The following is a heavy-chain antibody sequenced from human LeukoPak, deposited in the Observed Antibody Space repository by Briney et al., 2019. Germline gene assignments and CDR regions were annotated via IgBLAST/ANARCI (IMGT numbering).Heavy chain of an antibody. CDR3: ARLQHDSGYLYGMDV. J-gene: IGHJ6*02. CDR1: GGSISSSSYY. V-gene: IGHV4-39*01. D-gene: IGHD1-26*01. Sequence: PSETLSLTCTVSGGSISSSSYYWGWIRQPPGKGLEWIGSVYYSGTTYYSPSLRSRVTISVDTSKNQFSLKVRSVTAADTAVYYCARLQHDSGYLYGMDVWGQGTTVIVSS. CDR2: VYYSGTT.